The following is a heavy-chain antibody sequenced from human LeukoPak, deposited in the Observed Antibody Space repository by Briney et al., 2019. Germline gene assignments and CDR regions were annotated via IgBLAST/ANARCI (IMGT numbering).Heavy chain of an antibody. CDR3: AKDPNGDYFGAFDV. CDR2: ITGSGAGT. CDR1: ESIFSNYA. D-gene: IGHD4-17*01. Sequence: GGSLRLSCAASESIFSNYAVTWVRQAPGRGLEWVSSITGSGAGTSYADSVRGRFTISRDNSKSMVYVQMNSLRAEDTAIYYCAKDPNGDYFGAFDVWGQGTMVTVSS. V-gene: IGHV3-23*01. J-gene: IGHJ3*01.